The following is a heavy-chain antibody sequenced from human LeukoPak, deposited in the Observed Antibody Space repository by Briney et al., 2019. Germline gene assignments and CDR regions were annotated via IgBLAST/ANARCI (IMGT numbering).Heavy chain of an antibody. CDR2: MNPNSGNT. Sequence: GASVKVSCKASGYTFTSYDINWVRQATGQGLEWMGWMNPNSGNTGYAQKFQGRVTMTRNTSISTAYMELSSLRSEDTAVYYCARMVFAYGSGNYYYYMDVWGNGTTVTISS. CDR3: ARMVFAYGSGNYYYYMDV. D-gene: IGHD3-10*01. CDR1: GYTFTSYD. V-gene: IGHV1-8*01. J-gene: IGHJ6*03.